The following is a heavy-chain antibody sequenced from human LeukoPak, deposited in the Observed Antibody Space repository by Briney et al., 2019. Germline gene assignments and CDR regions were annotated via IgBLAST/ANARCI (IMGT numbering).Heavy chain of an antibody. CDR3: ARHKISRYYCSSTSCPRVFYY. V-gene: IGHV4-34*01. CDR1: GGSFSGYY. D-gene: IGHD2-2*01. J-gene: IGHJ4*02. Sequence: SETLSLTCAVYGGSFSGYYWSWIRQPPGKGLEWIGEINHSGSTNYNPSLKSRVTISVDTSKNQFSLKLSSVTAADTAVYYCARHKISRYYCSSTSCPRVFYYWGQGTLVTVSS. CDR2: INHSGST.